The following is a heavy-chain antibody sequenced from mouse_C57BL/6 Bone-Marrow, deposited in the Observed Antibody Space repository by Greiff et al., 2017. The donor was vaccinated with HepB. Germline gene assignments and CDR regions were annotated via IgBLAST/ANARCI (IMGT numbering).Heavy chain of an antibody. D-gene: IGHD2-3*01. CDR3: ARYDDGYSYWYFDV. CDR2: IRNKANGYTT. CDR1: GFTFTDYY. V-gene: IGHV7-3*01. Sequence: EVQLVESGGGLVQPGGSLSLSCAASGFTFTDYYMSWVRQPPGKALEWLGFIRNKANGYTTEYSASVKGRFTISRDNSKSILYLQMNALRAEDSATYYCARYDDGYSYWYFDVWGTGTTVTVSS. J-gene: IGHJ1*03.